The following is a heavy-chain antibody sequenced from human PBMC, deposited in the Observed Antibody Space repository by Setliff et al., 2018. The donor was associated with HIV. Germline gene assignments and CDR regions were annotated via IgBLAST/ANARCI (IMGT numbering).Heavy chain of an antibody. CDR3: ARGGPASPHWFDP. V-gene: IGHV4-30-2*01. D-gene: IGHD3-16*01. CDR2: IYPSGIT. CDR1: GDSISSGACS. Sequence: SETLSLTCAVSGDSISSGACSWSWIRQPRGKGLELIGYIYPSGITYYTPSLKSRVTVSIDRSKNHFSLKLTSMTAADTAVYYCARGGPASPHWFDPWGQGTLVTVSS. J-gene: IGHJ5*02.